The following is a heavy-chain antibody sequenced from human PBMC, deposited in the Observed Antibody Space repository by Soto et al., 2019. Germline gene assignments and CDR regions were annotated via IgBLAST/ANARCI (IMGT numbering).Heavy chain of an antibody. CDR2: ISYTGRT. V-gene: IGHV4-31*03. Sequence: SETLSLTCTVSGGSISSDANFWSWIRQLPGRGLEWIGYISYTGRTYYTPSLNSRLTISLDASKNLFSLRLSAVTAADTAVYFCARGSFSSSSYWFDPWGQGPLVPVS. CDR1: GGSISSDANF. D-gene: IGHD6-6*01. CDR3: ARGSFSSSSYWFDP. J-gene: IGHJ5*02.